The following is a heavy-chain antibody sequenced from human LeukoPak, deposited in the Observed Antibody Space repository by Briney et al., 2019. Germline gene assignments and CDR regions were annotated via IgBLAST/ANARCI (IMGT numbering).Heavy chain of an antibody. CDR1: GYTLTELS. J-gene: IGHJ4*02. CDR3: ARYGGFGEPFDY. D-gene: IGHD3-10*01. CDR2: FDPEDGET. V-gene: IGHV1-24*01. Sequence: ASVKVSCKVSGYTLTELSMHWVRQAPGKGLEWMGGFDPEDGETIYAQKFQGRVTMTTDTSTSTAYMELRSLRSDDTAVYYCARYGGFGEPFDYWGQGTLVTVSS.